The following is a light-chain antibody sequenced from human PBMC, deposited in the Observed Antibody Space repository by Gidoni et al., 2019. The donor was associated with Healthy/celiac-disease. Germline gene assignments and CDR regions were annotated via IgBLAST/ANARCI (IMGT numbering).Light chain of an antibody. CDR2: QDS. V-gene: IGLV3-1*01. J-gene: IGLJ2*01. CDR3: QAWDSSTAGRYVV. CDR1: KLGDKY. Sequence: SYELTQPPSVSVSPGQTASITCSGDKLGDKYACWYQQKPGQSPVLVIYQDSKRPSGIPERFSGSNSGNTATLTISGTQAMDEADYYCQAWDSSTAGRYVVFGGGTKLTVL.